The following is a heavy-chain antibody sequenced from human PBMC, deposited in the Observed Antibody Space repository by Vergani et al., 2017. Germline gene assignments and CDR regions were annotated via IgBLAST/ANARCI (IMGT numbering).Heavy chain of an antibody. CDR2: IYYSGST. CDR3: AAPSGIAAAGRVLDAFDI. CDR1: GGPISSSSYY. V-gene: IGHV4-39*01. J-gene: IGHJ3*02. Sequence: QLQLQESGSGLVKPSQPLSLTCTVSGGPISSSSYYWGWIRQPPGKGLEWIGSIYYSGSTYYNPSLKSRVTISVDTSKNQFSLKLSSVTAADTAVYYCAAPSGIAAAGRVLDAFDIWGQGTMVTVSS. D-gene: IGHD6-13*01.